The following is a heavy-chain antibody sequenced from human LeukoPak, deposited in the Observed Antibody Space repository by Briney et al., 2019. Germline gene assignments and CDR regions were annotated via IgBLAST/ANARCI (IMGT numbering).Heavy chain of an antibody. J-gene: IGHJ4*02. CDR3: ARNEFSGFEF. Sequence: GGSLRLSCAASGFTFSSYAMSWVRQAPGKGLEWVSAISGSGGSTYYADSVKGRLTISRDNSKNMMYLHMNSLRPDDTAVYYCARNEFSGFEFWGQGTLVAISS. CDR2: ISGSGGST. D-gene: IGHD3-10*01. V-gene: IGHV3-23*01. CDR1: GFTFSSYA.